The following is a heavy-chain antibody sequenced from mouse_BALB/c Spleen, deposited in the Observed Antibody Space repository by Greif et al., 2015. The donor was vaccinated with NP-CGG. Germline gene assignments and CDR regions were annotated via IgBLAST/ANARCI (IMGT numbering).Heavy chain of an antibody. CDR2: INPYNGDT. Sequence: EVQLQQSGPELVKPGASVKISCKASGYSFTGYFMNWVMQSHGKSLEWIGRINPYNGDTFYNQKFKGKATLTVDKSSSTAHMELRSLASEDSAVYYCARFDGYAYAMDYWGQGTSVTVSS. CDR3: ARFDGYAYAMDY. CDR1: GYSFTGYF. V-gene: IGHV1-20*02. D-gene: IGHD2-3*01. J-gene: IGHJ4*01.